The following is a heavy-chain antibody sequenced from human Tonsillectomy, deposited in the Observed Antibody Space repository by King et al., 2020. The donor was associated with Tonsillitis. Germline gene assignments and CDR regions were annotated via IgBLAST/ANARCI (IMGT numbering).Heavy chain of an antibody. CDR3: AHSRSSSGYVRGDYFDY. V-gene: IGHV2-5*02. D-gene: IGHD6-13*01. CDR2: IYWDDDK. J-gene: IGHJ4*02. CDR1: GFSLSTSGVG. Sequence: ITLKESGPTLVKPTQTLTLTCTFSGFSLSTSGVGVGWIRQPPGKALEWLALIYWDDDKRYSPSLRSRLTITKDTSKNQVVLAMTNVDPVDTATYYWAHSRSSSGYVRGDYFDYWGQGTLVTVSS.